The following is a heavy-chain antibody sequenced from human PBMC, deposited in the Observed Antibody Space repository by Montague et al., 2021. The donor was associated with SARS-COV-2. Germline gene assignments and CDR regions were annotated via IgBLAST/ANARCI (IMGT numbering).Heavy chain of an antibody. Sequence: SETLSLTCAVYGGSFSDYNWRWIRQPPGKGLEWIGEISHSGSTNYNPSLKSRVTISVDTAKNQLSLNLRSVTAADTAVYFCGRAILYATSNPFDCWGPGTLVTVSS. D-gene: IGHD2-15*01. CDR2: ISHSGST. CDR3: GRAILYATSNPFDC. V-gene: IGHV4-34*01. CDR1: GGSFSDYN. J-gene: IGHJ4*02.